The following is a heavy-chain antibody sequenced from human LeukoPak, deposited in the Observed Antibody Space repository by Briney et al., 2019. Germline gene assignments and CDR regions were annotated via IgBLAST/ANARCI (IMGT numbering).Heavy chain of an antibody. CDR3: ARVKLTGIQDWFDP. D-gene: IGHD1-20*01. V-gene: IGHV3-20*04. Sequence: GGSLRLSCEASGFSFDDYAMSWGRQATGKGLEWGSDINRNGGRTDYADSVKGRFTISRDNAKNSLYLQMNSLRAEDTALYYCARVKLTGIQDWFDPWGQGTLVTVSS. CDR1: GFSFDDYA. CDR2: INRNGGRT. J-gene: IGHJ5*02.